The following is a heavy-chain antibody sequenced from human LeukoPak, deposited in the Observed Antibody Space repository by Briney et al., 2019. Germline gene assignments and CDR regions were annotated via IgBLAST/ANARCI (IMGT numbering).Heavy chain of an antibody. CDR3: AKDRFGYSSTTDY. V-gene: IGHV3-23*01. Sequence: GGSLRLSCAASGFTFSSYVMSWVRQAPGKGLEWVSAISGSGGSTYYADSVKGRFTISRDNSKNTLYLQMNSLRAEDTAVYYCAKDRFGYSSTTDYWGQGTLVTVSS. D-gene: IGHD6-13*01. J-gene: IGHJ4*02. CDR2: ISGSGGST. CDR1: GFTFSSYV.